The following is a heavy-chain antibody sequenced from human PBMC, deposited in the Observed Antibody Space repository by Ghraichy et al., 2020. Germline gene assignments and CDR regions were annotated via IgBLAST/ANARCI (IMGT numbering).Heavy chain of an antibody. CDR2: ISTSGSTT. J-gene: IGHJ6*03. Sequence: GGSLRLSCAASGFIFSSYYMNWVRQAPGKGLEWISYISTSGSTTQYADSVKGRFTISRDNAKNSLYLQMNSLRAEDTAVYYCARDPYHDFWSGYSGTPNYYYYYMDVWGKGTTVTVSS. V-gene: IGHV3-48*01. CDR3: ARDPYHDFWSGYSGTPNYYYYYMDV. D-gene: IGHD3-3*01. CDR1: GFIFSSYY.